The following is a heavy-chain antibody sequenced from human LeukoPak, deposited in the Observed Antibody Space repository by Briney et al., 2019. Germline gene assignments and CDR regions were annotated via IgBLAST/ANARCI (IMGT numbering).Heavy chain of an antibody. CDR2: MYHTGRT. CDR3: ARVRRPRAKYSSSSYYYYYMDV. D-gene: IGHD6-6*01. CDR1: GDSISSGYY. V-gene: IGHV4-38-2*02. J-gene: IGHJ6*03. Sequence: SETLSLTCSVSGDSISSGYYWGWIRQPPGKGLEWIGSMYHTGRTDDNPSLKSRVTMSVDTSKNQFSLRLSSVTAADTAVYYCARVRRPRAKYSSSSYYYYYMDVWGKGTTVTVSS.